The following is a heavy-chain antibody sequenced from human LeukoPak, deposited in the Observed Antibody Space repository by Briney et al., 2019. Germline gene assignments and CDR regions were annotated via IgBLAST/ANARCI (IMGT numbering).Heavy chain of an antibody. J-gene: IGHJ4*02. V-gene: IGHV3-23*01. CDR3: ANGGDYLRYYFDY. D-gene: IGHD4-17*01. CDR1: GFTFSSYA. CDR2: ISGSGGST. Sequence: PGGSLRLSCAASGFTFSSYAMSWVRQAPGKGLEWVSAISGSGGSTYYADSAKGRFTISSDNSKNTLYLQMNSLRAEDTAVYYCANGGDYLRYYFDYWGQGTLVTVSS.